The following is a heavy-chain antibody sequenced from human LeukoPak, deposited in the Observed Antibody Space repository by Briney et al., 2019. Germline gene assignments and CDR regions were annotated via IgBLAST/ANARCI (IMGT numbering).Heavy chain of an antibody. CDR2: ISSSGSTI. J-gene: IGHJ4*02. V-gene: IGHV3-11*04. Sequence: PGGSLRLSCAASGFTFSDYYMSWIRQAPGKGLEWVSYISSSGSTIYYADSVKGRFTISRDNAKNSLYLQMNSLRAEDTAVYYCARDIYYDSSGYYSSRGLYDYWGQGTLVTVSS. CDR3: ARDIYYDSSGYYSSRGLYDY. D-gene: IGHD3-22*01. CDR1: GFTFSDYY.